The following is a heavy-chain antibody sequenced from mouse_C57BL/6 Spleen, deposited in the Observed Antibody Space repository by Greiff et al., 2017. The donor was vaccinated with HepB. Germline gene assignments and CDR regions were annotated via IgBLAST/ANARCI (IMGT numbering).Heavy chain of an antibody. V-gene: IGHV1-55*01. J-gene: IGHJ1*03. CDR2: IYPGSGST. CDR3: ARSEDPDGYHWYFDV. CDR1: GYTFTSYW. Sequence: QVQLQQPGAELVKPGASVKMSCKASGYTFTSYWITWVKQRPGQGLEWIGDIYPGSGSTNYNEKFKSKATLTVDTSSSTAYMQLSSLTSEDSAVYYCARSEDPDGYHWYFDVWGTGTTVTVSS. D-gene: IGHD2-3*01.